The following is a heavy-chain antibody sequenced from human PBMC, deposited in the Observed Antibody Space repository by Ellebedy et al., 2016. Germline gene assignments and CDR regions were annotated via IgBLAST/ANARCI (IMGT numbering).Heavy chain of an antibody. Sequence: GGSLRLSCAASGLTFSSYSMNWVRQAPGKGLEWVSSIRSSISYIYYADSVKGRFTISRDNAKNSQYLQMTSLRAEDTAVYYCARGGTVVNFFDLWGRGTLVTVSS. CDR2: IRSSISYI. CDR3: ARGGTVVNFFDL. J-gene: IGHJ2*01. V-gene: IGHV3-21*01. CDR1: GLTFSSYS. D-gene: IGHD4-23*01.